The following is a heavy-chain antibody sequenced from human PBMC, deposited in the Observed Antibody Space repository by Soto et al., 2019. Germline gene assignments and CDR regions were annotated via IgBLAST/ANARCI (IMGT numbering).Heavy chain of an antibody. J-gene: IGHJ6*03. CDR2: IHFSGNA. CDR3: ARGRGYCTNGVCYSSYYYYYMDV. CDR1: GGSISSHY. V-gene: IGHV4-59*11. D-gene: IGHD2-8*01. Sequence: SETLSLTCTVSGGSISSHYWHWIRQPPGKGLEWIGYIHFSGNANYNPSLKSRVTISVDTSKNQFSLRLSSVTAADTAVYYCARGRGYCTNGVCYSSYYYYYMDVWGKGTTVTVSS.